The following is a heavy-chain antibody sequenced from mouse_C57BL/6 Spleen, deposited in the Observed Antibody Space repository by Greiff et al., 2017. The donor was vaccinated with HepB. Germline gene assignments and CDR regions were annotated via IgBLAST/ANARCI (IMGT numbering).Heavy chain of an antibody. CDR1: GFTFSSYT. V-gene: IGHV5-9*01. J-gene: IGHJ3*01. Sequence: EVMLVESGGGLVKPGGSLKLSCAASGFTFSSYTMSWVRQTPEKRLEWVATISGGGGNTYYPDSVKGRFTISRDNAKNTLYLQMSRLRSEDTALYYGARPTTVVATGPFAYWGQGTLVTVSA. CDR3: ARPTTVVATGPFAY. D-gene: IGHD1-1*01. CDR2: ISGGGGNT.